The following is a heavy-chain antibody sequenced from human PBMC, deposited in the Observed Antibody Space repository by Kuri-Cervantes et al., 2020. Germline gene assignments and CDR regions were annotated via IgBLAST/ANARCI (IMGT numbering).Heavy chain of an antibody. V-gene: IGHV1-18*01. Sequence: ASVKVSCKASGYTFTSYGISWVRQAPGQGLEWMGWISAYNGNTNYAQKLQGRVTMTTDTSTSTAYMELRSLRSDDTAVYYCARDRGDDYGDSPYYYYYMDVWSKGTTVTVSS. CDR1: GYTFTSYG. CDR2: ISAYNGNT. CDR3: ARDRGDDYGDSPYYYYYMDV. D-gene: IGHD4-17*01. J-gene: IGHJ6*03.